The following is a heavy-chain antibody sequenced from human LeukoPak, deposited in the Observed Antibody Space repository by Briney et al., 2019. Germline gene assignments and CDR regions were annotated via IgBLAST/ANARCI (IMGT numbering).Heavy chain of an antibody. CDR1: GFTFRSYA. D-gene: IGHD1-26*01. V-gene: IGHV3-23*01. Sequence: VGSLRLSCAASGFTFRSYAMSWVRQAPGKGLEWVSAISGSGGSTYYADSVKGRFTISRDKSKNTLYLQMNSLRAEDTAVYYCAKPSGSDPVDYWGQGTLVTVSS. J-gene: IGHJ4*02. CDR3: AKPSGSDPVDY. CDR2: ISGSGGST.